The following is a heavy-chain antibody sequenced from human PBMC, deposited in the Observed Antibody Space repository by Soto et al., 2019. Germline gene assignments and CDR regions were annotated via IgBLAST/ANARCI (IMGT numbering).Heavy chain of an antibody. V-gene: IGHV4-31*03. CDR3: ARDHSNGWYNWFDP. Sequence: SETLSLTCTVSGDSISSGDYYWSWIRLHQGKGLEWIGYIYYSGSTYHNPSLKSRVTMSVDTSKNQFSVKLSSMTAADTAVYYCARDHSNGWYNWFDPWGQGTLVTVSS. J-gene: IGHJ5*02. D-gene: IGHD6-19*01. CDR1: GDSISSGDYY. CDR2: IYYSGST.